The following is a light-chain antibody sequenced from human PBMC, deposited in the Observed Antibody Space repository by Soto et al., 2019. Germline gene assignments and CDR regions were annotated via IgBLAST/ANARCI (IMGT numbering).Light chain of an antibody. J-gene: IGLJ2*01. V-gene: IGLV2-14*01. CDR1: SSDVGGYNY. Sequence: QSALTQPASVSGSPGQSITISRTGTSSDVGGYNYVSWYQQHPGKAPKLMIYDVSNRPSGVSNRFSDSKSGNTASLTISGLQAEDEADYYCSSYTSSSTLVVFGGGTKLTVL. CDR2: DVS. CDR3: SSYTSSSTLVV.